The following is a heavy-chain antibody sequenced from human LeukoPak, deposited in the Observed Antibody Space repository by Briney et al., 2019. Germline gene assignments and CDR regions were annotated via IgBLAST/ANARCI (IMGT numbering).Heavy chain of an antibody. CDR3: ARRSTSSDFDY. D-gene: IGHD6-6*01. J-gene: IGHJ4*02. V-gene: IGHV5-51*01. Sequence: GESLKISCEGSGYRFSYHWIAWVRQVPGRGLEWLGIIYPHDSDTTYSPSFQGRVTISADKSITTSYLQWSNLKASDTAIYYCARRSTSSDFDYWGQGTLVTVSS. CDR2: IYPHDSDT. CDR1: GYRFSYHW.